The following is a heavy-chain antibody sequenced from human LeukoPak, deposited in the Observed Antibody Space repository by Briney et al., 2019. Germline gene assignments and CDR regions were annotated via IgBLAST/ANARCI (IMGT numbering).Heavy chain of an antibody. D-gene: IGHD2-2*01. V-gene: IGHV4-34*01. J-gene: IGHJ6*02. CDR2: INHSGST. Sequence: SGTLSLTCAVYGGSFSGYYWSWIRQPPGKGLEGIGEINHSGSTNYNPSRKSRVTISVDTSKNQFSLKLSSVTAADTAVYYCARGRPNLYCSSTSCYHYYYYGMDVWGQGTTVTVSS. CDR1: GGSFSGYY. CDR3: ARGRPNLYCSSTSCYHYYYYGMDV.